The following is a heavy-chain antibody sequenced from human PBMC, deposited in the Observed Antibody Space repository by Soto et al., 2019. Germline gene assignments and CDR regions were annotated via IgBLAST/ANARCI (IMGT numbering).Heavy chain of an antibody. CDR3: ARALIVVVTIDY. CDR1: GGSISSGDYY. CDR2: IHYSGST. Sequence: SETLSLTCTVSGGSISSGDYYWSWIRQPPGKGLEWIGYIHYSGSTYYNPSLKSRVTISVDTSKNQFSLKLSSVTAADTAVYYCARALIVVVTIDYWGQGTLVTVSS. V-gene: IGHV4-30-4*01. D-gene: IGHD3-22*01. J-gene: IGHJ4*02.